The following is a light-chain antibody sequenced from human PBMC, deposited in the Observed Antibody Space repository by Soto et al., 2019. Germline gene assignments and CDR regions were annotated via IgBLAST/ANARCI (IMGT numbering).Light chain of an antibody. Sequence: IPMTQSPSSLSASVGDRVTITCRASQRISSSLNWYQHKVGRAPKLLIYAASSLQTGVPSRFSGSGSGTXXXXTXXXVXPXDFATYYCQQSYLTPRTFGQGTKLEIK. J-gene: IGKJ2*01. CDR3: QQSYLTPRT. CDR2: AAS. CDR1: QRISSS. V-gene: IGKV1-39*01.